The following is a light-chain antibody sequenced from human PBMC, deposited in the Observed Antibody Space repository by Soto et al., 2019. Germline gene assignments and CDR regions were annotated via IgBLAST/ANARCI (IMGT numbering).Light chain of an antibody. CDR2: GNT. J-gene: IGLJ1*01. Sequence: QSLLAQARWVYGAPGQRFPIACTGSSYKMGADFAVQWYQQLPGTAPKLLIYGNTNRPSGVPDRFSGSRSGTSASLAITGLQAEDEADYYCQSYDSSLSAPSVFGAGTKVTVL. V-gene: IGLV1-40*01. CDR3: QSYDSSLSAPSV. CDR1: SYKMGADFA.